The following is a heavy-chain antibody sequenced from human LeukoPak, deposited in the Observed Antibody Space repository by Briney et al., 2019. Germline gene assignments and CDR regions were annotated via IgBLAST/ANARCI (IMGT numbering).Heavy chain of an antibody. CDR3: AREGIVGATTILDY. Sequence: ASVKVSCKASGYTFTGYYMHWVRQAPGQGLEWMGGIIPIFGTANYAQKFQGRVTITADESTSTAYMELSSLRSEDTAVYYCAREGIVGATTILDYWGQGTLVTVSS. CDR2: IIPIFGTA. V-gene: IGHV1-69*13. CDR1: GYTFTGYY. D-gene: IGHD1-26*01. J-gene: IGHJ4*02.